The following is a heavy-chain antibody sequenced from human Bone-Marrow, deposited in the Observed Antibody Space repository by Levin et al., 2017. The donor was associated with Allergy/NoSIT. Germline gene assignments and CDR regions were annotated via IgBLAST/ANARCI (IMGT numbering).Heavy chain of an antibody. CDR2: ITATGGST. Sequence: SCSASGITFSIYGMTWVRQAPGKGLEWVSGITATGGSTYYADSVKGRFTISRDNSKSTLYLQMNSLRDDDTAVYYCAKGLTASGWFDYGMDVWGQGTTVIVSS. J-gene: IGHJ6*02. CDR1: GITFSIYG. D-gene: IGHD6-19*01. CDR3: AKGLTASGWFDYGMDV. V-gene: IGHV3-23*01.